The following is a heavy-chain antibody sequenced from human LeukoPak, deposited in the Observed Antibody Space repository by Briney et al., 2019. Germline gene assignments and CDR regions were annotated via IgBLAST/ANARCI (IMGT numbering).Heavy chain of an antibody. V-gene: IGHV1-69*10. D-gene: IGHD6-13*01. J-gene: IGHJ4*02. CDR3: ARGSARIAAAGTGY. CDR1: GGTFSSHA. Sequence: ASVKVSCKASGGTFSSHAMNWVRQAPGQGLEWMGGVIPILDITDYAQKFQGRLTITADKSTSTAYMELSSLRSEDTAVYYCARGSARIAAAGTGYWGQGTLVTVSS. CDR2: VIPILDIT.